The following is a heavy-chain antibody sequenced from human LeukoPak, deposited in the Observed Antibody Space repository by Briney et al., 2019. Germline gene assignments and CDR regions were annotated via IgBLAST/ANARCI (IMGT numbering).Heavy chain of an antibody. CDR1: GGSISSGSYY. D-gene: IGHD2-2*01. CDR2: IYTSGST. V-gene: IGHV4-61*02. CDR3: ARRGVVQGGDIVVVPAAIEVIAYDY. J-gene: IGHJ4*02. Sequence: SETLSLTCTVSGGSISSGSYYWSWIRQPAGKGLEWIGRIYTSGSTNYNPSLKSRVTISVDTSKNQFSLKLSSVTAADTAVYYCARRGVVQGGDIVVVPAAIEVIAYDYWGQGTLVTVSS.